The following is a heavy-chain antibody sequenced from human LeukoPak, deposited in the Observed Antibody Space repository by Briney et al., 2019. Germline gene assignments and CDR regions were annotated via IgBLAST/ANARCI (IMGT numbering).Heavy chain of an antibody. CDR2: INPKSGGT. D-gene: IGHD3-3*01. J-gene: IGHJ3*02. CDR3: ARVLTRGFDFWSGRVAAFDI. V-gene: IGHV1-2*02. CDR1: GYTFTGYY. Sequence: ASVKVSCKASGYTFTGYYLHWVRQAPGQGLEWMGWINPKSGGTSFAQKFQGRVTMTRDTSTTTAYMELRRLRSDDTNVYYCARVLTRGFDFWSGRVAAFDIWGQGTMVTVSS.